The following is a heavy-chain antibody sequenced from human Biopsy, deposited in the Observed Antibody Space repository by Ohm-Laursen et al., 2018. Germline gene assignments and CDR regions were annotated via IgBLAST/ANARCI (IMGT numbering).Heavy chain of an antibody. V-gene: IGHV3-9*01. D-gene: IGHD3-16*01. CDR3: VKDSGGARATFHY. Sequence: SLRLSCAASGFIFDDYDMHWVRQAPGKGLEWVSRINRDSDTADYVDSVRGRFTISRDNARKTLFLQMNNQRTEYTSLKYCVKDSGGARATFHYWGQGTRVAVSS. CDR2: INRDSDTA. CDR1: GFIFDDYD. J-gene: IGHJ4*02.